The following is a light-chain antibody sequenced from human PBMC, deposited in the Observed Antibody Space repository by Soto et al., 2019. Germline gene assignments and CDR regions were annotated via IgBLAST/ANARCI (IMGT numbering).Light chain of an antibody. V-gene: IGKV3-20*01. CDR2: GAS. Sequence: EIVLTQSPGSLSLSPGQRATLSCRASQSVDTTFFAWYQKKPGQAPRLLIYGASTRATGIPDRFSGSGSGTDFTLIISRLEPEAFAVYYCQQYMSSVTFGQGTKVEIK. CDR3: QQYMSSVT. CDR1: QSVDTTF. J-gene: IGKJ1*01.